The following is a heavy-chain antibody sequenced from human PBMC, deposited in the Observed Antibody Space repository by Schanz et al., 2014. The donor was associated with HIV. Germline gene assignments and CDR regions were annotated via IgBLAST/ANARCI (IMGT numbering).Heavy chain of an antibody. V-gene: IGHV1-2*02. CDR2: INSNSGGT. CDR1: GYTFTGYY. D-gene: IGHD3-10*01. Sequence: QVQLVQSGAEVKKPGASVKVSCKASGYTFTGYYMHWVRQAPGQGLEWMGWINSNSGGTNYAQKFQGRVTMTRDTSINTAYMELTRLRSDDTAVYYCARGSLWFGEREDYWGQGTLVTVSS. J-gene: IGHJ4*02. CDR3: ARGSLWFGEREDY.